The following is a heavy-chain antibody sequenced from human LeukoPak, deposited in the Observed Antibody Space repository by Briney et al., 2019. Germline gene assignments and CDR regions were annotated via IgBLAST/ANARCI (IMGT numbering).Heavy chain of an antibody. V-gene: IGHV1-69*06. D-gene: IGHD6-13*01. J-gene: IGHJ4*02. CDR2: IMPIFGTA. CDR1: GGTFSSYA. Sequence: GGSLTLSCAASGGTFSSYAISWVRQAPGQGLEWMGGIMPIFGTANYAQKFQGRVTITADKSTTTAYMELSSLRSEDTAVYYCARSSIIAAAGPYYFDYWGQGTLVTVSS. CDR3: ARSSIIAAAGPYYFDY.